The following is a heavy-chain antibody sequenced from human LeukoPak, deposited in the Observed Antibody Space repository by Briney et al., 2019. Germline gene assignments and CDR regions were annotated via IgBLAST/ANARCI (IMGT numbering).Heavy chain of an antibody. V-gene: IGHV1-18*01. CDR3: ARGADSSSWSASPDF. CDR2: ISAYNGNT. Sequence: ASVKVSCKASGYTFTSYGISWVGQARGQGLEWMGWISAYNGNTNYAQKLQGRVTMTTDTSTSTAYMELRSLRSDDTAVYYCARGADSSSWSASPDFWGQGTLVTVSS. D-gene: IGHD6-13*01. J-gene: IGHJ4*02. CDR1: GYTFTSYG.